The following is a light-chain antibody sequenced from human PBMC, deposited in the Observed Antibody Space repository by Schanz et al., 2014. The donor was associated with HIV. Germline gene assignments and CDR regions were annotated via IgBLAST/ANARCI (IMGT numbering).Light chain of an antibody. Sequence: ETVMTQSPATLSVSPGERATLSCTASQSVSNNLAWYQQKLGQAPRLLIYAASSRATGIPDRFSGSGSGTDFTLIISRLEPEDFAVYYCQQYGSSFGPGTKVEIK. CDR3: QQYGSS. CDR2: AAS. CDR1: QSVSNN. V-gene: IGKV3-20*01. J-gene: IGKJ3*01.